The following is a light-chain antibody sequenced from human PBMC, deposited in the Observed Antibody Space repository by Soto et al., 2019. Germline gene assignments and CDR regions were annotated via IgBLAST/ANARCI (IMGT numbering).Light chain of an antibody. CDR2: GAS. CDR1: QSVSNNF. V-gene: IGKV3-20*01. Sequence: EIVLTQSPGTLSLSPGERATLSCRADQSVSNNFLAWYQQKPGQAPRLLIYGASSRATGIPDRFSGSGSGTDFTLTITGLQPEDFATYYCQHFRAFGQGTRLEIK. CDR3: QHFRA. J-gene: IGKJ5*01.